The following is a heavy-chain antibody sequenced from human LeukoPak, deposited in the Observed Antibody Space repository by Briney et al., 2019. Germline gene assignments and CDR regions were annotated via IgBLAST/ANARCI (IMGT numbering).Heavy chain of an antibody. CDR3: ARDLVTVTKGFDI. J-gene: IGHJ3*02. V-gene: IGHV4-59*11. D-gene: IGHD4-17*01. Sequence: SETLSLTRTVSGDSFSSHYWTWIRHPPGKGREWIGYISYRGSTNYNPSLKSRVTISIDTSKNQFSLRLSSVTAADTAVYCARDLVTVTKGFDIWGQGTMVSVSS. CDR1: GDSFSSHY. CDR2: ISYRGST.